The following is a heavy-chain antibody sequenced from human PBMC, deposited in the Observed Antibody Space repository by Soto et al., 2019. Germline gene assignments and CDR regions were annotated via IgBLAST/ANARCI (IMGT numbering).Heavy chain of an antibody. CDR1: GFTFSSYG. CDR2: ISYDGSNK. Sequence: QVQLVESGGGVVQPGRSLRLSCAASGFTFSSYGMHWVRQAPGKGLEWVAVISYDGSNKYYADSVKGRFTISRDNSKNALYRQMNSLRAGGTAVYYCAKGPDILTGYSFDYWGQGTLVTVSS. J-gene: IGHJ4*02. CDR3: AKGPDILTGYSFDY. D-gene: IGHD3-9*01. V-gene: IGHV3-30*18.